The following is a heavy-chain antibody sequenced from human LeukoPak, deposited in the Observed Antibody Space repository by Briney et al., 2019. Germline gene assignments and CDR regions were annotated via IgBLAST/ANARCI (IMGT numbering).Heavy chain of an antibody. J-gene: IGHJ6*03. CDR1: GFTFSSYW. D-gene: IGHD3-3*01. CDR2: IKQDGSER. CDR3: ARVTTYYMDV. V-gene: IGHV3-7*01. Sequence: GGSLRLSCAASGFTFSSYWMSWVRQAPGKGLEWVANIKQDGSERYYVDSLKGQFTISRDNAKNSLYLQMNSLRAEDTAVYYCARVTTYYMDVWGKGTTVTVSS.